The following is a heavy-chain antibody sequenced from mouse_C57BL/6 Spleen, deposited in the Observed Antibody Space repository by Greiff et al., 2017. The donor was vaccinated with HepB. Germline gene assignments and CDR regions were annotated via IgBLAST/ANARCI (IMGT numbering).Heavy chain of an antibody. CDR3: ASSYGPGAFAY. D-gene: IGHD1-1*02. J-gene: IGHJ3*01. Sequence: EVKLQESGPGLVKPSQSLSLTCSVTGYSITSGYYWNWIRQFPGNKLEWMGYISYDGSNNYNPSLKNRISITRDTSKNQFFLKLNSVTTEDTATYYCASSYGPGAFAYWGQGTLVTVSA. CDR2: ISYDGSN. V-gene: IGHV3-6*01. CDR1: GYSITSGYY.